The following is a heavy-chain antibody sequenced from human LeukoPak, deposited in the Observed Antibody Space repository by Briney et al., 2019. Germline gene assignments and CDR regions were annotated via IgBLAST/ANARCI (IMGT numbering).Heavy chain of an antibody. CDR3: AKAIVAGAPGRFDY. CDR2: ISGSGGTT. J-gene: IGHJ4*02. Sequence: GRSLRLSCAASGFTFSSYGMHWVRQAPGKGLEWVSGISGSGGTTYYADSVKGLFTISRDNSKNTLYLQINTLRPEDTAMYYCAKAIVAGAPGRFDYWGQGTLVTVSS. CDR1: GFTFSSYG. V-gene: IGHV3-23*01. D-gene: IGHD2-2*01.